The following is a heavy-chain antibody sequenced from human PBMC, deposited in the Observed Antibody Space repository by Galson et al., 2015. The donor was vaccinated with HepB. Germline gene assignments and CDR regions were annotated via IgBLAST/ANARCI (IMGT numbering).Heavy chain of an antibody. Sequence: SLRLSCAASGFAFSRYNMNWVRQAPGKGLEWVSTISNSGDSTYYADSVKGRFTISRDNSKNTLYLQMNSLRAEDTAFYYCARDFSGYDFGSWGRGTLLTVSS. CDR3: ARDFSGYDFGS. CDR1: GFAFSRYN. J-gene: IGHJ4*02. CDR2: ISNSGDST. V-gene: IGHV3-23*01. D-gene: IGHD5-12*01.